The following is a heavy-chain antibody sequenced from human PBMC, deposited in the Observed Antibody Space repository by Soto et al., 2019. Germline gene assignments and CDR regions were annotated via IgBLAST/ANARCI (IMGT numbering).Heavy chain of an antibody. CDR1: GYIFSNFG. J-gene: IGHJ4*02. Sequence: GPEVQKPGASAKVSCKTSGYIFSNFGISWMRQVPGQGLEWMGWISAYNGNTNYAQKFQDRVTLTTDTSTNTAYMELRSLRSDDTAVDYCARASGGGVGTTSYWGQGTLVTVSS. CDR2: ISAYNGNT. CDR3: ARASGGGVGTTSY. V-gene: IGHV1-18*01. D-gene: IGHD1-26*01.